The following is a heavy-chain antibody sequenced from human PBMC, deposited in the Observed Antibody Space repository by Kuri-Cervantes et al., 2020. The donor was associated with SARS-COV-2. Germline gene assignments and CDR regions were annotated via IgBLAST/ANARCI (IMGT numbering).Heavy chain of an antibody. CDR2: IYYSGST. D-gene: IGHD3-3*01. J-gene: IGHJ4*02. V-gene: IGHV4-39*07. CDR3: ARETYEPLGTIFGVPGVPYFDY. CDR1: GGSTSSQSYY. Sequence: GSLRLSCTVSGGSTSSQSYYWGWIRQPPGKGLEWIGSIYYSGSTYYNPSLKSRVTISVDTSKNQFSLKLSSVTAADTAVYYCARETYEPLGTIFGVPGVPYFDYWGQGTLVTVSS.